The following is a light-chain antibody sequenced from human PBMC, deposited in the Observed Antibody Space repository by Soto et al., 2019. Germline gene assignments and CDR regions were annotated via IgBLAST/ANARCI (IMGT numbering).Light chain of an antibody. V-gene: IGKV1D-8*01. CDR1: QDIGHY. Sequence: VIWMTQSPSFLSAIRGDRVTISCRMSQDIGHYLAWYRQKPGKAPELLIYDTSRLQTGALSRFSGSGSGTYFPLTISSLQAEDFATYYCQQYYTFPLYTFGQGTKLEI. CDR3: QQYYTFPLYT. J-gene: IGKJ2*01. CDR2: DTS.